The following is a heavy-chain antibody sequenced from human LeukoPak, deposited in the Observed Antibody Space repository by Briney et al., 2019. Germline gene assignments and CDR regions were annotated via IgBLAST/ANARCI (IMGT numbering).Heavy chain of an antibody. J-gene: IGHJ4*02. CDR1: GGSISSYY. CDR2: IYYSGST. Sequence: SETLSLTRTVSGGSISSYYWSWIRQPPGKGLEWIGYIYYSGSTNYNPSLKSRVTISVDTSKNQFSLKLSSVTAADTAVYYCARHSGGSGSLSFDYWGQGTLVTVSS. D-gene: IGHD3-10*01. V-gene: IGHV4-59*08. CDR3: ARHSGGSGSLSFDY.